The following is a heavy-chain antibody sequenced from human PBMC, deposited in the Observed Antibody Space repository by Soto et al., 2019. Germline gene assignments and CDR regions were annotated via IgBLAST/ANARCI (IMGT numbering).Heavy chain of an antibody. Sequence: GGSLRLSCAASGFTFSSYSMNWVRQAPGKGLEWVSVISGSAGTTYYADSVRGRFTISRDNSKNTLYLQMNSLRAEDTAVYFCAKALQFYGSGTPFDYWGQGTQVTVSS. CDR1: GFTFSSYS. D-gene: IGHD3-10*01. CDR2: ISGSAGTT. CDR3: AKALQFYGSGTPFDY. J-gene: IGHJ4*02. V-gene: IGHV3-23*01.